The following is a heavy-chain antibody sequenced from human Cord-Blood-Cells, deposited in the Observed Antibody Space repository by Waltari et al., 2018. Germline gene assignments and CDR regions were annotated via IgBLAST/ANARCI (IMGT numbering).Heavy chain of an antibody. CDR2: INPNSGGT. V-gene: IGHV1-2*02. J-gene: IGHJ5*02. CDR3: ARDSCGGDCYNWFDP. D-gene: IGHD2-21*01. CDR1: GYTFTRYY. Sequence: QVQLVQSGAEVKQPGASVKVSCKASGYTFTRYYMHWVRQSPGQGLEWMGWINPNSGGTNYAQKFQGRVTMTRDTSISTAYMELSRLRSDDTAVYYCARDSCGGDCYNWFDPWGQGTLVTVSS.